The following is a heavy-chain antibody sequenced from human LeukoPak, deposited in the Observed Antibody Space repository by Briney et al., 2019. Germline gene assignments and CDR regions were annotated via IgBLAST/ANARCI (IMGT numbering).Heavy chain of an antibody. V-gene: IGHV4-30-4*08. D-gene: IGHD3-22*01. Sequence: PSETLSLTCTVSGGSIYSGDYYWSWIRQPPGKGLEWIGYIYYSGSTYYNPSLKSRVTISVDTSKNEFSLKLSSVTAADTAVYYCAKRWLRNALDIWGQGTMVTVSS. CDR1: GGSIYSGDYY. CDR2: IYYSGST. CDR3: AKRWLRNALDI. J-gene: IGHJ3*02.